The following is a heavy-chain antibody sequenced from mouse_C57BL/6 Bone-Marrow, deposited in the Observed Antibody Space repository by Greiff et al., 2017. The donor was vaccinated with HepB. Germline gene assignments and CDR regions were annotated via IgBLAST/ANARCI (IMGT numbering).Heavy chain of an antibody. CDR3: AREDYYGSSPDY. D-gene: IGHD1-1*01. Sequence: DVHLVESGGGLVQPGESLKLSCESNEYEFPSHDMSWVRKTPEKRLELVAAINSDGGSTYYPDTMERRFIISRDNTKNTLYLQLSSLRSEDTALYYCAREDYYGSSPDYWGQGTTLTVSS. V-gene: IGHV5-2*01. CDR1: EYEFPSHD. CDR2: INSDGGST. J-gene: IGHJ2*01.